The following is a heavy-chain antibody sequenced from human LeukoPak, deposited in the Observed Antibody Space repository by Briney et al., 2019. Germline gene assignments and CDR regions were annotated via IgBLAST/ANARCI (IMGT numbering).Heavy chain of an antibody. CDR1: GGSISSYY. CDR2: IYTSGST. J-gene: IGHJ5*02. CDR3: ARDKYYDSSGYGGGFDP. V-gene: IGHV4-4*07. Sequence: PSETLSLTCTVSGGSISSYYWSWIRQPAGKGLEWIGRIYTSGSTNYNPSLKSRVTISVDKSKNQFSLKLSSVTAADTAVYYCARDKYYDSSGYGGGFDPWGQGTLVTVSS. D-gene: IGHD3-22*01.